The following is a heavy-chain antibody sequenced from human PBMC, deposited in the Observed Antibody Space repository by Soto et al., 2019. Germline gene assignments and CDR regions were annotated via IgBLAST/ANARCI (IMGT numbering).Heavy chain of an antibody. V-gene: IGHV4-31*03. CDR1: GGSISRSGYF. CDR2: IYDSGST. Sequence: SETLALTCTVSGGSISRSGYFWSWIRQHPGKGLEWIGYIYDSGSTYYNPSLKSRVSLSVDTSKNQFSLNLTSVTAADTAMYYCARSSRSYFDYWGQGTLVTVSS. CDR3: ARSSRSYFDY. J-gene: IGHJ4*02.